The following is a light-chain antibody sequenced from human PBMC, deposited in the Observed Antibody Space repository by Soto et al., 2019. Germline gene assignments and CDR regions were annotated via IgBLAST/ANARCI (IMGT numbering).Light chain of an antibody. CDR1: SSDIGFYKS. CDR2: EVS. CDR3: TSYTSSTNLV. Sequence: QSVLTQPASVSGSPGQSITISCTGTSSDIGFYKSVSWYQHHPGRAPKLMIYEVSNRPSGVSSRFSGSRSGNPASLTISGLQTEDEAHYYCTSYTSSTNLVFGGGTKLTVL. J-gene: IGLJ2*01. V-gene: IGLV2-14*01.